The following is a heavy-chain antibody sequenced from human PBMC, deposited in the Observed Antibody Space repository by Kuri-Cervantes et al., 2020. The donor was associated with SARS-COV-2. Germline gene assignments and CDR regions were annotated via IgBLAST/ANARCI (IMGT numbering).Heavy chain of an antibody. J-gene: IGHJ4*02. CDR3: ARVGAVVLAATYYFDY. CDR2: IYYSGST. D-gene: IGHD2-2*01. CDR1: GGSISSSSYY. V-gene: IGHV4-39*01. Sequence: GSLRLSCTVSGGSISSSSYYWGWIRQPPGKGLEWIGSIYYSGSTYYNPSLKSRVTISVDTPKNQFSLKLSSVTAADTAVYYCARVGAVVLAATYYFDYWGQGTLVTVSS.